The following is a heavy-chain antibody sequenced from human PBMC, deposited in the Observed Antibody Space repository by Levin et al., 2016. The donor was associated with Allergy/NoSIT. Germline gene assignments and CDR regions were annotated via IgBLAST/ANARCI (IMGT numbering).Heavy chain of an antibody. J-gene: IGHJ5*02. CDR3: ARELYYDFWSGYYEGFDP. D-gene: IGHD3-3*01. Sequence: WVRQAPGQGLEWMGIINPSGGSTSYAQKFQGRVTMTRDTSTSTVYMELSSLRSEDTAVYYCARELYYDFWSGYYEGFDPWGQGTLVTVSS. V-gene: IGHV1-46*03. CDR2: INPSGGST.